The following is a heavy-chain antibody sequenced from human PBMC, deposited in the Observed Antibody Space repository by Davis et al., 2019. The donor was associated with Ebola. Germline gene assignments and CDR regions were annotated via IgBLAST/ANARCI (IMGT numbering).Heavy chain of an antibody. CDR3: ARAVNYGMDV. CDR1: GSTFSSYA. CDR2: ISGSGGST. Sequence: GESLKISCAASGSTFSSYAMSWVRQAPGKGLEWVSAISGSGGSTYYADSVKGRFTISRDNSKNTLYLQMNSLRAEDTAVYYCARAVNYGMDVWGQGTTVTVSS. V-gene: IGHV3-23*01. J-gene: IGHJ6*02.